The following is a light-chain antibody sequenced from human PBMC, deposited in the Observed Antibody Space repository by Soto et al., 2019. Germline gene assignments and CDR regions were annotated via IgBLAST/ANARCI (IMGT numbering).Light chain of an antibody. CDR3: CSYASTITWV. CDR1: TSDVGTYSL. CDR2: GVD. J-gene: IGLJ3*02. V-gene: IGLV2-23*02. Sequence: QSVLTQPASVSGSPGQSITISCTGTTSDVGTYSLVSWYQQHPGKAPKLIIYGVDKRPSGVSDRFSGSKSGNRASLTISGLQAEDEADYYCCSYASTITWVFGGGTQLTVL.